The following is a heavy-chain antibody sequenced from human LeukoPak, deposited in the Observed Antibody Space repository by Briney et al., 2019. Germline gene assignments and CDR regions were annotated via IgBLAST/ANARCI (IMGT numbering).Heavy chain of an antibody. CDR1: GGSFSGYY. CDR2: IYHSGST. CDR3: ARGPPSGDYYFDY. V-gene: IGHV4-34*01. Sequence: SETLSLTCAVYGGSFSGYYWSWIRQPPGKGLEWIGSIYHSGSTYYNPSLKSRVTISVDTSKNQFSLKLSSVTAADTAVYYCARGPPSGDYYFDYWGQGTLVTVSS. D-gene: IGHD3-10*01. J-gene: IGHJ4*02.